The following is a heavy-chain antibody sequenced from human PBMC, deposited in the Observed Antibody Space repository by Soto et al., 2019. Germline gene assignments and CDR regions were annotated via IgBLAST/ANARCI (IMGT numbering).Heavy chain of an antibody. D-gene: IGHD1-26*01. CDR2: IKEDGSET. V-gene: IGHV3-7*01. J-gene: IGHJ4*02. Sequence: EVQLVESGGGLVQPGGSLRLSCAASGFTFKNYWMSWLRQAPGKGLEWAANIKEDGSETYYVDSVKGRFTISRDNAKNSLYLQMNSLRAEDMAVYYCAKGGSWDLDYWGQGALVTVSS. CDR1: GFTFKNYW. CDR3: AKGGSWDLDY.